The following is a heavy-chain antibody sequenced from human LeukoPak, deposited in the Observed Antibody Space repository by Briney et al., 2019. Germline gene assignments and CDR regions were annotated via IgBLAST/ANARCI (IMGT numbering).Heavy chain of an antibody. CDR1: GGFFSGYY. CDR3: ARGAAAAGHFDY. V-gene: IGHV4-34*01. D-gene: IGHD6-13*01. CDR2: INHSGST. Sequence: SSETLSLTCAVYGGFFSGYYWSWIRQPPGKGLEWIGEINHSGSTNYNPSLKSRVTISVDTSKNQFSLKLSSVTAADTAVYYCARGAAAAGHFDYWGQGTLVTVSS. J-gene: IGHJ4*02.